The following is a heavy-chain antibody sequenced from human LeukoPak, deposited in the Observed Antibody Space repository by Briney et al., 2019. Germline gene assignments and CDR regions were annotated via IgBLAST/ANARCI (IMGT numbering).Heavy chain of an antibody. CDR1: DYSISSGYY. D-gene: IGHD3-10*01. CDR3: ARESGGLMVRGLILS. V-gene: IGHV4-61*01. J-gene: IGHJ4*02. CDR2: IYYSGST. Sequence: SETLSLTCTVSDYSISSGYYWSWIRQPPGKGLEWIGYIYYSGSTNYNPSLKSRVTISVDTSKNQFSLKLNSVTAADTAVYYCARESGGLMVRGLILSWGQGTLVTVSS.